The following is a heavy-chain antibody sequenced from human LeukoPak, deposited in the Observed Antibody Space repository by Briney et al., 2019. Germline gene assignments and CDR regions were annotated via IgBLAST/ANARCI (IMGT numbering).Heavy chain of an antibody. CDR1: GFTFSSYW. CDR2: ITTDESST. CDR3: ARDGGTSTPFDY. Sequence: GGSLRLSCAASGFTFSSYWLHWVRQAPGKGLVWVSRITTDESSTNYAASVNGRFTISRDNAKSTVYPQMNSLTPEDTAVYYCARDGGTSTPFDYWGQGTLVTVSS. D-gene: IGHD2-15*01. J-gene: IGHJ4*02. V-gene: IGHV3-74*01.